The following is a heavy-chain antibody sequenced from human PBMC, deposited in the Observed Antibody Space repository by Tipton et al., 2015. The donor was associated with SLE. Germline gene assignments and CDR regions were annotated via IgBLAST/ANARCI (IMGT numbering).Heavy chain of an antibody. Sequence: SLRLSCAASGFTFSSYAMSWVRQAPGKGLEWVANINQDASEKYYVESVRGRFTISRDNAKNSLYLQMNSLRAEDTAVYYCARQGGSSWLKNYNWFDPWGQGTLVTVSS. D-gene: IGHD6-13*01. CDR1: GFTFSSYA. V-gene: IGHV3-7*01. CDR2: INQDASEK. J-gene: IGHJ5*02. CDR3: ARQGGSSWLKNYNWFDP.